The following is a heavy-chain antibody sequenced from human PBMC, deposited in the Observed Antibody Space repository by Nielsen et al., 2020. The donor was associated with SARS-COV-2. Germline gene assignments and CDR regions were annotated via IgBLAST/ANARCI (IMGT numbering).Heavy chain of an antibody. CDR3: ATGESNYYGSGSYSFDY. Sequence: GESLKISCAASGFNFSGHSMSWVRQAPGKGLEWVSSISGSSRYIYYADSLQGRFTISRDNAQTSLFLQMNNLRAEDTAAYYCATGESNYYGSGSYSFDYWGQGTLVTVSS. V-gene: IGHV3-21*01. D-gene: IGHD3-10*01. CDR1: GFNFSGHS. J-gene: IGHJ4*02. CDR2: ISGSSRYI.